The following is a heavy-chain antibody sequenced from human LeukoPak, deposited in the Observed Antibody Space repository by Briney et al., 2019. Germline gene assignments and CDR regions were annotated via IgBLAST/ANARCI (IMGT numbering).Heavy chain of an antibody. J-gene: IGHJ4*02. V-gene: IGHV3-23*01. CDR2: ITDSGGDT. D-gene: IGHD2-2*01. CDR1: GFTFSNYA. Sequence: GGSLRLSCTASGFTFSNYAMSWVRQAPGTGLEWFSAITDSGGDTYYSDSVKGRFIISRDNSKNSLYLHMNSLRAEDTAVYHCAKGSSASRPYYSDYWGQGTLVTVSS. CDR3: AKGSSASRPYYSDY.